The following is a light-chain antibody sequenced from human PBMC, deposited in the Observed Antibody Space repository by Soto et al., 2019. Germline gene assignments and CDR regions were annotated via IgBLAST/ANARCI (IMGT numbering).Light chain of an antibody. CDR2: DVS. V-gene: IGLV2-14*03. CDR1: SSDVGGSNY. CDR3: SSYPSTNTVI. Sequence: QSVLTQPASVSGSPGQSITISCTGTSSDVGGSNYVSWYQQHPGKAPKLMIYDVSNRPSGVSNRFSGSKSGNTASLTISGLQAEDEADYYCSSYPSTNTVIFGGGTKLTVL. J-gene: IGLJ2*01.